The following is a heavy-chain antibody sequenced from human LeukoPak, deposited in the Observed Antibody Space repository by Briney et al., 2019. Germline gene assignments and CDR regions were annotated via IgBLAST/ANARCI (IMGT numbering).Heavy chain of an antibody. CDR3: ATSITPAEPDLFDY. Sequence: PSETLSLTCTVSGGSISNYYWSWIRQPPGKGLEWIGYIYYSGSTNYNPSLKSRVTISVDTSKNQFSLKLSSVTAADTAVYYCATSITPAEPDLFDYWGQGTLVTVSS. J-gene: IGHJ4*02. CDR2: IYYSGST. CDR1: GGSISNYY. D-gene: IGHD6-25*01. V-gene: IGHV4-59*01.